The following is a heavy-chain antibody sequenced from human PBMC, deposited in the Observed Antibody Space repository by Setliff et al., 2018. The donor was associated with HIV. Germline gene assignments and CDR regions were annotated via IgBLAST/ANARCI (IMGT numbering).Heavy chain of an antibody. CDR3: AKGHLYSGYDSDYYCYYMDV. CDR1: GGTFSGYG. D-gene: IGHD5-12*01. CDR2: IIPIFDTT. V-gene: IGHV1-69*13. Sequence: SVKVSCKASGGTFSGYGISWVRQAPGQGLEWMGGIIPIFDTTNYAQKFQGRVTITADESTSTAYMELSSLRSEDTAVYYCAKGHLYSGYDSDYYCYYMDVWGKGTTVTVSS. J-gene: IGHJ6*03.